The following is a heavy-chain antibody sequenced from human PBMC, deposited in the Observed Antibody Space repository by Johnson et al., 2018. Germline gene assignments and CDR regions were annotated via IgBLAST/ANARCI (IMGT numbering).Heavy chain of an antibody. J-gene: IGHJ6*02. CDR2: ISSSSSFI. CDR1: GFPFSSYI. Sequence: VQLVESGGGLVKSGGSLRLSCAASGFPFSSYIMNWVRQAPGKGLEWVSSISSSSSFIHYADSVKGRFTISRNNAKKSLYLQMNSLRAEDTAVYYCASPSVYSSLARGGYYAMDAWGQGTTVTVSS. V-gene: IGHV3-21*01. CDR3: ASPSVYSSLARGGYYAMDA. D-gene: IGHD6-6*01.